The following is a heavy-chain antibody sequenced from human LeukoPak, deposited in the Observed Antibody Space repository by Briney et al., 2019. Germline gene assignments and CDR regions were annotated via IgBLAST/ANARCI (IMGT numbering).Heavy chain of an antibody. CDR3: ARGGQLDHDAFAI. J-gene: IGHJ3*02. CDR1: GGSVSTGDFF. V-gene: IGHV4-30-4*01. CDR2: IYYTGST. Sequence: SETLSLTCTVSGGSVSTGDFFWSWIRQPPGKGLECIGYIYYTGSTYYNPSLKSRVTMSVDTSKNQFSLKLTSVAAAETAVYYFARGGQLDHDAFAIWGEGTVVTVSS. D-gene: IGHD6-13*01.